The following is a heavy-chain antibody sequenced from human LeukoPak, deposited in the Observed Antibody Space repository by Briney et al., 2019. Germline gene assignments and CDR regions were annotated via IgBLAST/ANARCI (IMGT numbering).Heavy chain of an antibody. V-gene: IGHV4-34*01. Sequence: SETLSLTCAVYGGSFSGYYWSWIRQPPGKGLEWIGEINHSGSTNYNPSLKSRVTISVDTSKNQLSLKLSSVTAADTAVYYCARGIPKYDYVWGSYRPKHFDYWGQGTLVTVSS. D-gene: IGHD3-16*02. CDR2: INHSGST. CDR3: ARGIPKYDYVWGSYRPKHFDY. J-gene: IGHJ4*02. CDR1: GGSFSGYY.